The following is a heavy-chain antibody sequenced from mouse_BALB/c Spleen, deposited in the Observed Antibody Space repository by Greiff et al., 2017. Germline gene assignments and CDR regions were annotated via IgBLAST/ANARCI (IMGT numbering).Heavy chain of an antibody. CDR2: INPYNGDT. V-gene: IGHV1-37*01. CDR3: GRSYYYGSSYWYFDV. Sequence: VHVKQSGPELVKPGASVKISCKASGYSFTGYFMNWVKQSHGKSLEWIGRINPYNGDTFYNQKFKGKATLTVDKSSSTAHMELLSLTSEDSAVYYCGRSYYYGSSYWYFDVWGAGTTVTVSS. D-gene: IGHD1-1*01. CDR1: GYSFTGYF. J-gene: IGHJ1*01.